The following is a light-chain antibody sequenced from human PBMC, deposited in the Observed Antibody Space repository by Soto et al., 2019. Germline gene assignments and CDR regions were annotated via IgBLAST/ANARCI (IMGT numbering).Light chain of an antibody. J-gene: IGKJ2*01. CDR2: AAS. CDR1: QSISSY. V-gene: IGKV1-39*01. Sequence: DIQMTQSPSSLSASVGERVTITCRASQSISSYLNWYQQKPRKAPELLIYAASSLQSGVPSRFSGSGSGTDFTLTISSLQPEDFATYYCQQSYSIPFTFGQGTSLEIK. CDR3: QQSYSIPFT.